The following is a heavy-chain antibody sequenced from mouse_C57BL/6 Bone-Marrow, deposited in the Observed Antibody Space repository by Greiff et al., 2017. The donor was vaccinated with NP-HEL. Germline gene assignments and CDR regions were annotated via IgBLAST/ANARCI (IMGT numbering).Heavy chain of an antibody. V-gene: IGHV5-17*01. J-gene: IGHJ1*03. CDR1: GFTFSDYG. CDR2: ISSGSSTI. CDR3: AKGYFDV. Sequence: EVKLVESGGGLVKPGGSLQLSCAASGFTFSDYGMHWVRQAPEKGLEWVAYISSGSSTIYYADTVKGRFTISRDNAKNTLFLQMTSLRSEDTAMYYCAKGYFDVWGTGTTVTVSS.